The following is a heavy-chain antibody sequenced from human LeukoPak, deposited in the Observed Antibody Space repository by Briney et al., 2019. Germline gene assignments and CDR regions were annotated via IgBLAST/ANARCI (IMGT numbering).Heavy chain of an antibody. Sequence: PGGSLRLSCAASGFPFSSYAMGWVRPAPGKGLEWVSAISGSGGSTYYADSVKGRFTISRDNAKNSLYLQMNSLRAEDTALYYCAKGGCSSASCTFDYWGQGTLVTVSS. CDR1: GFPFSSYA. V-gene: IGHV3-23*01. D-gene: IGHD2-2*01. CDR2: ISGSGGST. CDR3: AKGGCSSASCTFDY. J-gene: IGHJ4*02.